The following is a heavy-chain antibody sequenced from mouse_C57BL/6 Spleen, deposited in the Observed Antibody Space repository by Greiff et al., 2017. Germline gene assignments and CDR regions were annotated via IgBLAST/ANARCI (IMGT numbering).Heavy chain of an antibody. Sequence: VQLVESGAELVKPGASVKISCKASGYAFSSYWMNWVKQRPGKGLEWIGQIYPGDGDTNYNGKFKGKATLTADKSSSTAYMQLSSLTSEDSAVYFCAREGLGSNYGFAYWGQGTLVTVSA. V-gene: IGHV1-80*01. CDR2: IYPGDGDT. CDR3: AREGLGSNYGFAY. CDR1: GYAFSSYW. J-gene: IGHJ3*01. D-gene: IGHD2-5*01.